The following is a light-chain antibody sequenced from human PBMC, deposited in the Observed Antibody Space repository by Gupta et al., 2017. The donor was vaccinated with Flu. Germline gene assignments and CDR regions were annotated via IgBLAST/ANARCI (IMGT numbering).Light chain of an antibody. J-gene: IGKJ2*01. CDR1: QSVRSY. CDR2: DAS. CDR3: QQRSDWPPMYT. V-gene: IGKV3-11*01. Sequence: IVLTQSPGTLSLSPGETATLSCRASQSVRSYLAWYQQKPGQSPRLLIYDASNRATGIPARFSGGGSGTDFTLTISSLEPEDVAVYYCQQRSDWPPMYTFGQGTKLEIK.